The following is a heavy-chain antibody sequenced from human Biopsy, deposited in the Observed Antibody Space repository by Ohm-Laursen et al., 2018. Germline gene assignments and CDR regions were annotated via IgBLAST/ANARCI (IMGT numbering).Heavy chain of an antibody. CDR1: GFTVSNKY. Sequence: SLRLSCAASGFTVSNKYMSWVRQAPGKGLEWVSVIYTGGTTHYADSVRGRFTISRDNSKNTLYLQMNSLRAEDTAVYYCVRDGNYRLDQWGQGTLVTVSS. J-gene: IGHJ4*02. CDR2: IYTGGTT. D-gene: IGHD1-7*01. CDR3: VRDGNYRLDQ. V-gene: IGHV3-53*01.